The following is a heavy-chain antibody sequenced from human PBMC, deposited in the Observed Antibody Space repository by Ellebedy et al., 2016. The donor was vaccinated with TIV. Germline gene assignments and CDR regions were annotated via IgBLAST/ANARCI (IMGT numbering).Heavy chain of an antibody. CDR1: GFIFTDYY. CDR3: ARGRWELRLGADY. D-gene: IGHD1-26*01. Sequence: GESLKISCTASGFIFTDYYMSWIRQAPGKGLEWVSYISSSGSTIYYADSVKGRFTISRDNAKNSLYLQMNSLRAEDTAVYYCARGRWELRLGADYWGQGTLVTVSS. V-gene: IGHV3-11*01. CDR2: ISSSGSTI. J-gene: IGHJ4*02.